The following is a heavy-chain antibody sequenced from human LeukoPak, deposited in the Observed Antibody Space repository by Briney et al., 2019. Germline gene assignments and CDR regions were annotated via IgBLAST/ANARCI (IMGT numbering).Heavy chain of an antibody. CDR1: GFTVSSNY. CDR2: FYSGGST. Sequence: GGSLRLSCAASGFTVSSNYMSWVRQAPGKGLEWVSAFYSGGSTYYADSVKGRFTISRDNSENTLYLQMNSLRAEDTSVYYCARGQTRYYFDYWGQGNMVTVSS. V-gene: IGHV3-66*01. CDR3: ARGQTRYYFDY. J-gene: IGHJ4*02.